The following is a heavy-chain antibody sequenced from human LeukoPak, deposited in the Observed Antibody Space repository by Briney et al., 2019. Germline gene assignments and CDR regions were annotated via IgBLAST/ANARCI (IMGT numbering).Heavy chain of an antibody. CDR3: RKDLEMGVLGAFDI. V-gene: IGHV3-23*01. CDR1: GFTFRSYA. J-gene: IGHJ3*02. D-gene: IGHD5-24*01. Sequence: GGSLRLSCAASGFTFRSYAMIWVRQAPGKGLEWISAIRYGGSTDYANPVKGRFNISRKNSKKTPYLQMNQLRAEDTGLYYWRKDLEMGVLGAFDIWGQGTMVTVSS. CDR2: IRYGGST.